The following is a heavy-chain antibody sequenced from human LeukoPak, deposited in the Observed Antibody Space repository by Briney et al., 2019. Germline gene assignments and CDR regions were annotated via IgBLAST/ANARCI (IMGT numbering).Heavy chain of an antibody. CDR2: FDPEDGET. D-gene: IGHD3-22*01. CDR3: ATDFPHGDYDSSGPMDV. V-gene: IGHV1-24*01. J-gene: IGHJ6*02. CDR1: GYTLTELS. Sequence: GASVKVSCKVSGYTLTELSMHWVRQAPGKGLEWMGGFDPEDGETIYAQKFQGRVTMTEDTSTDTAYMELSSLRSEDTAVYYCATDFPHGDYDSSGPMDVWGQGTTVTVSS.